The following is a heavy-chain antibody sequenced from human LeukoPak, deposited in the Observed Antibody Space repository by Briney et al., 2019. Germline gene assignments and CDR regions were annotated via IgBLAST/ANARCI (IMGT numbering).Heavy chain of an antibody. CDR3: ATPGWLPKGKDY. Sequence: GGSLRLSCAASGFTSSIYAMSWVRQAPGKGLEWVSAISGSGGTAYYADSVKGRFTISRDNSKNTLYLQMNSLRAEDTAVYYCATPGWLPKGKDYWGQGTLVTVSS. D-gene: IGHD5-24*01. CDR1: GFTSSIYA. J-gene: IGHJ4*02. V-gene: IGHV3-23*01. CDR2: ISGSGGTA.